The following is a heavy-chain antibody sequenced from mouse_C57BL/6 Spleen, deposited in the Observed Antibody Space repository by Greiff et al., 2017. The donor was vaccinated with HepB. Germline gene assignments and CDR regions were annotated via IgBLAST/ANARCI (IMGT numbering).Heavy chain of an antibody. CDR2: INPGSGGT. J-gene: IGHJ1*03. Sequence: QVQLKQSGAELVRPGTSVKVSCKASGYAFTNYLIEWVKQRPGQGLEWIGVINPGSGGTNYNEKFKGKATLTADKSSSTAYMQLSSLTSEDSAVYFCARCITTVVATGYFDVWGTGTTVTVSS. V-gene: IGHV1-54*01. D-gene: IGHD1-1*01. CDR1: GYAFTNYL. CDR3: ARCITTVVATGYFDV.